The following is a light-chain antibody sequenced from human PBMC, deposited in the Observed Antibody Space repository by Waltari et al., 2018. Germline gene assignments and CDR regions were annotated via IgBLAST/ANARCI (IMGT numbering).Light chain of an antibody. CDR3: GVWDDTLRFV. J-gene: IGLJ2*01. CDR1: GSNIGRNY. CDR2: KNN. Sequence: QSVLTQPPSASGTPGQRVTTPCSGSGSNIGRNYVYWYQHFPGMAPKLLVYKNNPRPSGVPDRFSSSKSGTSASLAISGLRSEDEADYYCGVWDDTLRFVFRGGTRLTVL. V-gene: IGLV1-47*01.